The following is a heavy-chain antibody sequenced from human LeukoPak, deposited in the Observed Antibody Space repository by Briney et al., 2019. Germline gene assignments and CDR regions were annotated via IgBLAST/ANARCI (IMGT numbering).Heavy chain of an antibody. D-gene: IGHD3-3*01. V-gene: IGHV4-59*12. CDR2: IYHSGST. Sequence: SETLSLTWTVSGGSISRYYWSWIRQPPGKGMEWIGYIYHSGSTYYNPSLKSRVTISVDRSKNQFSLKLSSVTAADTAVYYCARVAPLRSVDYWGQGTLVTVSS. CDR3: ARVAPLRSVDY. CDR1: GGSISRYY. J-gene: IGHJ4*02.